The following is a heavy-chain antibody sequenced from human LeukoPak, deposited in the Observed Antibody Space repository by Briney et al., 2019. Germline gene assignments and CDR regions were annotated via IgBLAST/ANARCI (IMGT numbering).Heavy chain of an antibody. CDR1: GGSISSGGYS. CDR2: IYHSGST. J-gene: IGHJ4*02. V-gene: IGHV4-30-2*01. D-gene: IGHD3-3*01. Sequence: SETLSLTCAVSGGSISSGGYSWSWIRQPPGKGLEWIGYIYHSGSTYYNPSLKSRVTISVDTSKNQFSLKLSSVTAADTAVYYCARDVGVREFSWSGLGYWGQGTLVTVSS. CDR3: ARDVGVREFSWSGLGY.